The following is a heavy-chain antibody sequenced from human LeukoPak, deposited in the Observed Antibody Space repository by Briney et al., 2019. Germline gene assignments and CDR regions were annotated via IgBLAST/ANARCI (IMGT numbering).Heavy chain of an antibody. CDR1: GYTFTGYY. J-gene: IGHJ4*02. CDR3: ARGVVVVPAAIDY. CDR2: INPNSGGT. D-gene: IGHD2-2*01. V-gene: IGHV1-2*02. Sequence: ASVKVSCKASGYTFTGYYMHWVRQAPGQGLEWMGWINPNSGGTNYAQKFQGRVTMTRDTSISTAYMELSRLRSDDTAGYYCARGVVVVPAAIDYWGQGTLVTVSS.